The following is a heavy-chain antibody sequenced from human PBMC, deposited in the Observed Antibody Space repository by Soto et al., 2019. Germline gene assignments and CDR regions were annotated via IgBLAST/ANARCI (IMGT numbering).Heavy chain of an antibody. D-gene: IGHD2-15*01. CDR1: GFTLGTYV. CDR2: ISGSGGST. CDR3: AKDRKGSYCSGGTCYSFDY. J-gene: IGHJ4*02. V-gene: IGHV3-23*01. Sequence: EVQLLESGGGLVQPGGSLRLSCAASGFTLGTYVMTWVRQAPGKGLEWVSAISGSGGSTNYADPVKGLFTISRDNTKNTLYLQMNSLRVEDTAVYYCAKDRKGSYCSGGTCYSFDYWGQGTLVTVPS.